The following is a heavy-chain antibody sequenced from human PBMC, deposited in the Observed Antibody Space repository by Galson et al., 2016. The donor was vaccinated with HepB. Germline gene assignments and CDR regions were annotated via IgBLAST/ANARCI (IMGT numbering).Heavy chain of an antibody. CDR1: GGTFGTYA. V-gene: IGHV1-69*13. Sequence: SVKVSCKASGGTFGTYAISWVRQAPGQGLDWMGGIIPIYGTTHYAQKFQGRVTMTADESTNTAYMELSSLGSEDTAVYYCAREREGAAGYYYYGMDVWGQGTPVTVSS. CDR2: IIPIYGTT. D-gene: IGHD1-26*01. CDR3: AREREGAAGYYYYGMDV. J-gene: IGHJ6*02.